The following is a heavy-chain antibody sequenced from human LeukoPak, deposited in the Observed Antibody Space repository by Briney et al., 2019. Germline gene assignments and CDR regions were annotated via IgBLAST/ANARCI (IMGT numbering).Heavy chain of an antibody. V-gene: IGHV1-18*01. CDR2: ISAYNGNT. J-gene: IGHJ4*02. Sequence: ASVKVSCKASGYTFTGYGISWVRQAPGQGHEWMGWISAYNGNTNYAQKLQGRVTMTTDTSTSTAYMELRSLRSDDTAVYYCARDLHYCTNCVCYPFDYWGQGTLVTVSS. CDR3: ARDLHYCTNCVCYPFDY. CDR1: GYTFTGYG. D-gene: IGHD2-8*01.